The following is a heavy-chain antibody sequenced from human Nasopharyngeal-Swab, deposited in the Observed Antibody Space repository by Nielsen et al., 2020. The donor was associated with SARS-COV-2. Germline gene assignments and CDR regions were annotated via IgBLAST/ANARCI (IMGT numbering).Heavy chain of an antibody. Sequence: SETLSLTCTVSGGSISSGGYYWSWIRQHPGRGLELIGYMYYSGSTYYNPSLKSRVTISADTSNNQFSLRLSSVTAADTAVYYCVRHRESSGWCFQYWGQGTLVTVSS. CDR2: MYYSGST. D-gene: IGHD6-19*01. J-gene: IGHJ1*01. CDR3: VRHRESSGWCFQY. CDR1: GGSISSGGYY. V-gene: IGHV4-31*03.